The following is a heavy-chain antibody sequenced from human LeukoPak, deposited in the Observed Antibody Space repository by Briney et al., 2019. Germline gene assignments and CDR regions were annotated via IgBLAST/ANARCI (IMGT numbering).Heavy chain of an antibody. D-gene: IGHD3-9*01. CDR1: GFTFSSYS. V-gene: IGHV3-48*01. CDR2: ISSSSSTI. CDR3: ARVSNYDILTGLFY. J-gene: IGHJ4*02. Sequence: GGSLRLSCAASGFTFSSYSMNWVRQAPRKGLEWVSYISSSSSTIYYADSVGGRLTISRDNAKNSLYLQMNSLRAEDTAVYYCARVSNYDILTGLFYWGQGTLVTVSS.